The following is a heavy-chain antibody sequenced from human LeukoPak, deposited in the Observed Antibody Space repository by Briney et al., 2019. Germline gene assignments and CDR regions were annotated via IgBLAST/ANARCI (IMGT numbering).Heavy chain of an antibody. J-gene: IGHJ4*02. CDR3: AKVCSSSWCDDY. CDR2: ISGSGGST. D-gene: IGHD6-13*01. Sequence: GGSLRLSCAASGFTFSSYSMNWVRQAPGKGLEWVSAISGSGGSTYYADSVKGRFTISRDNSKNTLYLQMNSLRAEDTAVYYCAKVCSSSWCDDYWGQGTLVTVSS. CDR1: GFTFSSYS. V-gene: IGHV3-23*01.